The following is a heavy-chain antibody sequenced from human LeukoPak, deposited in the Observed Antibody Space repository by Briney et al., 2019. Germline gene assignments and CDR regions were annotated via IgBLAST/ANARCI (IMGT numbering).Heavy chain of an antibody. Sequence: GESLKISCEASGFSFTNYWIGWVRQMPGKSLEWMGAIYPGDSDTRYSPSFQGEVTISVDKSISTAYLQWNSLKASDSAMYYCAREENNGVPYFNYWGQGTLVTVSS. V-gene: IGHV5-51*01. J-gene: IGHJ4*02. CDR1: GFSFTNYW. CDR2: IYPGDSDT. CDR3: AREENNGVPYFNY. D-gene: IGHD2-8*01.